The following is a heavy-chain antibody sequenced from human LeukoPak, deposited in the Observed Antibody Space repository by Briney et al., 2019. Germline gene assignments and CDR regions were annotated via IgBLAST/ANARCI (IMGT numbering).Heavy chain of an antibody. CDR2: ISGSGGST. D-gene: IGHD3-3*01. V-gene: IGHV3-23*01. Sequence: GGSLRLSCAASGFTFSSYAMSWVRQAPGKGLEWVSAISGSGGSTYYADSVKGRFTISRDNSKNTLYLQMNSLRAEDTAVYYCARKDYDFWSGYSPYFDYWGQGTLVTVSS. CDR3: ARKDYDFWSGYSPYFDY. J-gene: IGHJ4*02. CDR1: GFTFSSYA.